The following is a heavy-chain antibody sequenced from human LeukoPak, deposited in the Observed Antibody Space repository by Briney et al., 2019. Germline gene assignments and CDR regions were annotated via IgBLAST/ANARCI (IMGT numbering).Heavy chain of an antibody. D-gene: IGHD2-15*01. V-gene: IGHV4-34*01. CDR1: GGSFIGYY. CDR3: ARDLCSGGSCYPGWLDP. CDR2: INHFGST. J-gene: IGHJ5*02. Sequence: PSETLSLTCAVYGGSFIGYYWSWIRQPPGKGLEWIGEINHFGSTNYNPSLKSRVTISVDTSKNQFSLKLSSVTPADTAVYYCARDLCSGGSCYPGWLDPWGQGTLVTVSS.